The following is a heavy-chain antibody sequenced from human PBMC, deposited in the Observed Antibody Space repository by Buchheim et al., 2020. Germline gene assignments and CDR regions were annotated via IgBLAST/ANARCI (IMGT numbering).Heavy chain of an antibody. CDR2: ISYDGSNK. V-gene: IGHV3-30*18. D-gene: IGHD5-18*01. Sequence: QVQLVESGGGVVQPGRSLRLSCAASGFTFSSYGMHWVRQAPGKGLEWVAVISYDGSNKYYADSVKGRFTISRDNSKNTLYLQMNSLRAEDTAVYYCAKDHPTGYSHGSGYYGMDVWGQGTT. CDR3: AKDHPTGYSHGSGYYGMDV. CDR1: GFTFSSYG. J-gene: IGHJ6*02.